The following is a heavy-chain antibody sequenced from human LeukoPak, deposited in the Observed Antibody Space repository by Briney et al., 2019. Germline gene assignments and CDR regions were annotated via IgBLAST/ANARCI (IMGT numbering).Heavy chain of an antibody. CDR2: IRSKTDGGTT. CDR1: GFTFTSAW. V-gene: IGHV3-15*01. Sequence: GGSLRLSCAASGFTFTSAWMSWVRQAPGKGLEWVGRIRSKTDGGTTDYAAPVKGRFTISRDDSKDTVYLQMNSLKTEDTALYYCMDTDVVGDFDCWGQGTLVTVSS. D-gene: IGHD5-18*01. CDR3: MDTDVVGDFDC. J-gene: IGHJ4*02.